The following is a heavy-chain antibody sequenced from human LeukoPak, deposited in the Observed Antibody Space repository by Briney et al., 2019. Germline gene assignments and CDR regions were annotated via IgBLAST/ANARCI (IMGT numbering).Heavy chain of an antibody. CDR1: GGSISSGGYY. J-gene: IGHJ6*03. CDR2: IYYSGST. V-gene: IGHV4-31*03. CDR3: ARVYQGGGYDFYYYYMDV. D-gene: IGHD5-12*01. Sequence: SETLSLTCTVSGGSISSGGYYWSWIRQHPGKGLEWIGYIYYSGSTYYNPSLKSRVTISVDTSKNQFSLKLSSVTAADTAVYYCARVYQGGGYDFYYYYMDVWGKGTTVTVSS.